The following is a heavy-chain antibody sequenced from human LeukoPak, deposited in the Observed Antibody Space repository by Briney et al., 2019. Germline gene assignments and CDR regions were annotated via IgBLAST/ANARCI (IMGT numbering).Heavy chain of an antibody. D-gene: IGHD6-13*01. CDR3: ARASIHRIAAADLYYFDY. CDR1: GGSISSYY. Sequence: SETLSLTCTVSGGSISSYYWSWIRQPPGKGLEWIGYINYSGSTNYNPSLKSRVTISVDTSKNQFSLKLGSVTAADTAVYYCARASIHRIAAADLYYFDYWGQGTLVTVSS. CDR2: INYSGST. J-gene: IGHJ4*02. V-gene: IGHV4-59*01.